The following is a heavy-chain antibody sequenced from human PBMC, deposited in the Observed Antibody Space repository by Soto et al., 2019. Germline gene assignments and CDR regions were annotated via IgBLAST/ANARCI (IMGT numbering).Heavy chain of an antibody. CDR1: GGSFTSYS. Sequence: QVQLVQSGAEVKKPGSSLKLSCRASGGSFTSYSISWLRQAPGQGLEWMGGIIPVFGTTSYAQRFQGRVTITADESTSTAYLDLSSLISEDTAVYYCARDPRIYCTSSSCHSYFDSWGQGTLVTVSS. V-gene: IGHV1-69*01. J-gene: IGHJ4*02. CDR2: IIPVFGTT. D-gene: IGHD2-2*01. CDR3: ARDPRIYCTSSSCHSYFDS.